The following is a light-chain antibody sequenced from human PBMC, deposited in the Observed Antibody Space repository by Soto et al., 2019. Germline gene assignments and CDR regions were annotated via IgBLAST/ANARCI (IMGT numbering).Light chain of an antibody. CDR2: KAS. V-gene: IGKV1-5*03. J-gene: IGKJ2*01. CDR3: QQYNSYPYT. CDR1: QSISSW. Sequence: DIQMTQSPSTLSASVGDRVTITCRASQSISSWLAWYQQKPGKAPKLLIYKASSLESGVPSRFSGRGSGTEFTLTISSLQPDDFATYYCQQYNSYPYTVGQGTKLEIK.